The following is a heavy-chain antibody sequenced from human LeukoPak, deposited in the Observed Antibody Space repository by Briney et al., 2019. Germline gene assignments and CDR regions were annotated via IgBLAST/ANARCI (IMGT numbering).Heavy chain of an antibody. CDR1: GYTFTGYY. V-gene: IGHV1-46*01. Sequence: ASVKVSCKASGYTFTGYYMHWVRQAPGQGLECMGIINPSGGSTNYAQKFQGRVTMTRDTSTSTVYMEVSSLRSEDTAVYYCARGHYSSNGVFDYWGQGTLVTVSS. J-gene: IGHJ4*02. CDR3: ARGHYSSNGVFDY. CDR2: INPSGGST. D-gene: IGHD4-11*01.